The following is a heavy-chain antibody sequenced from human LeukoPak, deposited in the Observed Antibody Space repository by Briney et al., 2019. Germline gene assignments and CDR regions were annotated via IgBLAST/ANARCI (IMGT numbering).Heavy chain of an antibody. J-gene: IGHJ4*02. CDR3: AKGGGHSSGYYYTLNY. CDR2: ISGSGVST. D-gene: IGHD3-22*01. Sequence: GGSQRLSCTASGFTISSYAISWVRQAPGKGLEWVSGISGSGVSTYYADSVKGRFTISRDNSKNTLYLQMNSLRAEDTAVYFCAKGGGHSSGYYYTLNYWGQGTLVTVSS. CDR1: GFTISSYA. V-gene: IGHV3-23*01.